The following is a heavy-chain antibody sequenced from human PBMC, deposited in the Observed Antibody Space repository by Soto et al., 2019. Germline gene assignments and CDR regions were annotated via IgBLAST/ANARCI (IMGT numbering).Heavy chain of an antibody. CDR1: GLAFRTYH. CDR2: IGNLGET. J-gene: IGHJ2*01. V-gene: IGHV3-13*04. CDR3: ARDGTYGAGRGTDWYFDL. D-gene: IGHD3-10*01. Sequence: AGSRRLSFVSSGLAFRTYHMLLVPQATGKGREWVSDIGNLGETTNPDNGKGRFTITRENAKNPLYIQMNSLRDGDTAVYYCARDGTYGAGRGTDWYFDLWGRGTLVTSPQ.